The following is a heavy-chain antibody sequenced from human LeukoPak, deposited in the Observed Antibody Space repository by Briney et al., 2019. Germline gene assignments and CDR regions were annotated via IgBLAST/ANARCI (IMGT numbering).Heavy chain of an antibody. CDR3: AKDEEAMIVVGKTYDY. D-gene: IGHD3-22*01. V-gene: IGHV3-23*01. J-gene: IGHJ4*02. Sequence: GGFLRLSCAASGFTFSSYAMSWVRQAPGKGLEWVSAISGSGGSTYYADSVKGRFTISRDNSKNTLHLQMNSLRAEDTAVYYCAKDEEAMIVVGKTYDYWGQGTLVTVSS. CDR2: ISGSGGST. CDR1: GFTFSSYA.